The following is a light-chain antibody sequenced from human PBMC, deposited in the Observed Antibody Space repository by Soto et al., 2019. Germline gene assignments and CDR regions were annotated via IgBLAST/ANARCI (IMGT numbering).Light chain of an antibody. CDR1: SSDVGGYIY. V-gene: IGLV2-14*01. Sequence: QSVLTQPASVSGSPGQSIIISCTGTSSDVGGYIYVSWYQQHPGKAPKLMIYEVSNRPSGVSNRFSGSKSGNTASLTISGLQAEDEADYYCSSYTSSDTLVFGGGTKLTVL. J-gene: IGLJ3*02. CDR2: EVS. CDR3: SSYTSSDTLV.